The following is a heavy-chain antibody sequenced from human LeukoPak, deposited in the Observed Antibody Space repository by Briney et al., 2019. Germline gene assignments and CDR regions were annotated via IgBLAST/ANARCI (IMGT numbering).Heavy chain of an antibody. J-gene: IGHJ4*02. V-gene: IGHV4-39*07. CDR2: IYYSGST. D-gene: IGHD5-24*01. CDR3: ARRSRRDGYNFDY. CDR1: GGSISSSSYY. Sequence: ASETLSLTCTVSGGSISSSSYYWGWIRQPPGKGLEWIGSIYYSGSTYYNPSLKSRVTISVDTSKNQFSLKLSSVTAADTAVYYCARRSRRDGYNFDYWGQGTLVTVSS.